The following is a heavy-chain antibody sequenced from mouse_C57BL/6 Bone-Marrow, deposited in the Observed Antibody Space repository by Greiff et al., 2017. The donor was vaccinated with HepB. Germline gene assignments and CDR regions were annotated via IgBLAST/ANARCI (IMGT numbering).Heavy chain of an antibody. D-gene: IGHD1-1*01. CDR2: IDPANGNT. J-gene: IGHJ4*01. Sequence: EVQLQHSVAELVRPGASVKLSCTASGFNIKNTYMHWVKQRPEQGLEWIGRIDPANGNTKYAPKFQGKATITADTSSNTAYLQLSSLTSEDTAIYYCAVYYGSRYYSMDYWGQGTSVTVSS. CDR3: AVYYGSRYYSMDY. CDR1: GFNIKNTY. V-gene: IGHV14-3*01.